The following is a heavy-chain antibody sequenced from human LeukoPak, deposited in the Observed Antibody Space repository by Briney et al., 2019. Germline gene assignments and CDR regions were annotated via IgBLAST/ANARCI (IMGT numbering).Heavy chain of an antibody. J-gene: IGHJ5*02. CDR1: GYTFTSYI. CDR2: INAYNGNT. V-gene: IGHV1-18*01. Sequence: ASVKVSCKASGYTFTSYIISWVRQAPGQGLEWMGWINAYNGNTDYAQRVQGRVTMTTDTSTSTAYMELRSLRSDDTAVYYCARDSFTMVRGANNWFDPWGQGTLVTVSS. CDR3: ARDSFTMVRGANNWFDP. D-gene: IGHD3-10*01.